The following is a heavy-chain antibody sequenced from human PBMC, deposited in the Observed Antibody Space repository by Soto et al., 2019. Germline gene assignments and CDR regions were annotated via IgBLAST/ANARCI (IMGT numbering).Heavy chain of an antibody. J-gene: IGHJ4*02. CDR3: VRSFFCSGGSCYSISSH. Sequence: EVQLVESGGGLVQPGGSLRLSCAPSGFTVSSNDMSWVRQAPGKGLEWVSVIYTGGGTYYAASVKGRFTISRDNSKNTLYLPMNSLRDEATAVYYCVRSFFCSGGSCYSISSHWGQGTLVTVSS. CDR1: GFTVSSND. D-gene: IGHD2-15*01. CDR2: IYTGGGT. V-gene: IGHV3-66*01.